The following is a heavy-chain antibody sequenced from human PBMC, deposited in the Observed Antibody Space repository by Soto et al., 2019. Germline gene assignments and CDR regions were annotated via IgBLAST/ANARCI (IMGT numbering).Heavy chain of an antibody. V-gene: IGHV3-23*05. CDR3: AKDAVYNDGLWLMDH. CDR1: GLPHSNFS. Sequence: LILSCTASGLPHSNFSMMWVRHAPLKGLECVSGIYGSGRGIEYADSVKGRFTISRDNSKNTVYLQMTDLRADDTAVYYCAKDAVYNDGLWLMDHWGQGTQVTVSS. J-gene: IGHJ4*02. D-gene: IGHD2-21*01. CDR2: IYGSGRGI.